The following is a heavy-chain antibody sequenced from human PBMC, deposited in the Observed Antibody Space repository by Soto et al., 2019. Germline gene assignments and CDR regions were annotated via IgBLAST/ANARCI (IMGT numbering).Heavy chain of an antibody. J-gene: IGHJ4*02. CDR3: ARDGYFDY. CDR1: GYTFTTYV. Sequence: QVQLVQSGAEVKKPGASVKVSCKASGYTFTTYVTAWGRQAPGQGLEWMGWITASNGNTNYAQKVQGRVPMTTDTSTNTAYMELRSLRSDDTAVYYCARDGYFDYWGQGTLVTVSS. CDR2: ITASNGNT. V-gene: IGHV1-18*01.